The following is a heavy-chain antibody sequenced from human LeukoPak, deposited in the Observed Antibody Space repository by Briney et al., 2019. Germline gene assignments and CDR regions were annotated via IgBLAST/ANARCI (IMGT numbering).Heavy chain of an antibody. CDR3: AIYYYDPSGYFHDS. V-gene: IGHV4-4*07. CDR1: GGSIRSYY. CDR2: IYGSGTT. J-gene: IGHJ4*02. D-gene: IGHD3-22*01. Sequence: SETLSLTCTVSGGSIRSYYWSWIRQPAGKGLEWIGHIYGSGTTNYNPSLKSRGAMSVDTSKNQWALKLSSVTSAATALYYWAIYYYDPSGYFHDSWGQGILVSVSS.